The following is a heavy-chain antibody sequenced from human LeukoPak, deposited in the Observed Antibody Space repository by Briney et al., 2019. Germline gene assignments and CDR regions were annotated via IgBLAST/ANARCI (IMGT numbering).Heavy chain of an antibody. CDR1: GGSFSGYY. J-gene: IGHJ6*02. CDR3: AREPGIAALDV. D-gene: IGHD6-13*01. Sequence: PSETLSLTCAVYGGSFSGYYWSWIRQPPGKGLEWIGEINHSGSTNYNPSLKSRVTISVDTSKNQFSLQLNSVTPEDTAVYYCAREPGIAALDVWGQGTTVTVSS. V-gene: IGHV4-34*01. CDR2: INHSGST.